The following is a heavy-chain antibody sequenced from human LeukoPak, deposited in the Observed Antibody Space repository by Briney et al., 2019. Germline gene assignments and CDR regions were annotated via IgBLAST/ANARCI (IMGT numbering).Heavy chain of an antibody. D-gene: IGHD5-24*01. CDR2: ISHSGST. J-gene: IGHJ4*02. CDR1: GSSISSSYY. V-gene: IGHV4-38-2*02. Sequence: SETLPLTCTVSGSSISSSYYGAWIRQPPGKGLEWIATISHSGSTYYNPSLKSRVTISADTSQNQHSLRLNSVTVADTAVYYCARVNTIMATFDYWGQGTPVTVSS. CDR3: ARVNTIMATFDY.